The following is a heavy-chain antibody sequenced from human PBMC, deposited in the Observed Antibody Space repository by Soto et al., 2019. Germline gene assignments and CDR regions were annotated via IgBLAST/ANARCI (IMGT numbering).Heavy chain of an antibody. V-gene: IGHV4-31*03. D-gene: IGHD3-10*01. CDR3: ARALWFGEPMYWIDL. Sequence: PSETLSLTCTVSGGSISSGGYYWSWIRQHPGKGLEWIGYIYYSGSTYYNPSLKSRVTISVDTSKNQFSLKLSSVTAADTAVYYCARALWFGEPMYWIDLSGQGTLVTVSS. CDR2: IYYSGST. J-gene: IGHJ5*02. CDR1: GGSISSGGYY.